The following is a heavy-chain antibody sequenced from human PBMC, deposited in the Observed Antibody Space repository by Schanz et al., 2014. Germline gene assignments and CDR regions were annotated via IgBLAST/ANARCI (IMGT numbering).Heavy chain of an antibody. CDR2: IYASGST. D-gene: IGHD3-9*01. CDR1: GGSISSGDPS. CDR3: ARGGLPTISDAFDI. Sequence: QLQESGSGLVKPSQTLSLTCSVSGGSISSGDPSWNWIRQPPGKGLEWIGYIYASGSTRYNPSLKSRVTISIGRSKTQFSLKLTSVTAADTAVYFCARGGLPTISDAFDIWGQGTLVAVSS. J-gene: IGHJ3*02. V-gene: IGHV4-30-2*01.